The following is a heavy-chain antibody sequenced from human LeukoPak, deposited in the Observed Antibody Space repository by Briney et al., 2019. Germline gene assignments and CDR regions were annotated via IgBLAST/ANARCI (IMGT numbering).Heavy chain of an antibody. CDR3: STDFWRLGFDY. D-gene: IGHD3-3*01. CDR2: IRGKALGWTT. V-gene: IGHV3-49*04. CDR1: GFTFSSYT. J-gene: IGHJ4*02. Sequence: GGSLRLSCAVSGFTFSSYTMNWVRQAPGKGLEWVGFIRGKALGWTTEYAASVKGRFSMSRDDSKNIAYLQMDNLKTEDTAVYYCSTDFWRLGFDYWGQGTLVTVSS.